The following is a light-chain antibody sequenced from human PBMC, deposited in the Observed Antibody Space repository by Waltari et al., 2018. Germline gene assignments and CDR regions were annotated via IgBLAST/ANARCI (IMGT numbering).Light chain of an antibody. J-gene: IGKJ2*01. Sequence: IQMTQSPSSLSASVGDRVSITCRESQSITNYLNWYQQKPGKAPKLLIYAAFRLQSGVPSRFGGSGSGTYFTLSISSLQPEDSATYYCQQSYGTPYTFGQGTKLEIK. V-gene: IGKV1-39*01. CDR2: AAF. CDR1: QSITNY. CDR3: QQSYGTPYT.